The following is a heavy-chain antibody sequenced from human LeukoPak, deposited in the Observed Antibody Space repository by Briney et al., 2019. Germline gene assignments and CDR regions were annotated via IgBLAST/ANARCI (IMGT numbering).Heavy chain of an antibody. CDR3: ARVRDTAMAPPGYFNY. CDR2: INHSGST. V-gene: IGHV4-34*01. D-gene: IGHD5-18*01. Sequence: SETLSLTCAVYGGSFSGYYWSWIRQPPGKGLEWIGEINHSGSTNYNPSLKSRVTISVDTSKNQFSLKLSSVTAADTAVYYCARVRDTAMAPPGYFNYWGQGTLVTVSS. CDR1: GGSFSGYY. J-gene: IGHJ4*02.